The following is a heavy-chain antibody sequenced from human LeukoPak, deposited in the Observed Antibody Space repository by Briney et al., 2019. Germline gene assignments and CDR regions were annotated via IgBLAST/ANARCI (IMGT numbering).Heavy chain of an antibody. CDR2: ISGSGGST. Sequence: GGCLRLSCAASGFTFRGYAMSWVRQAPGKGLEWVSAISGSGGSTYYADSVKGRFTTPRDNSKNTLYLQMNSLRAEDTAVYYCANRFGGWDNDAFDIWGQGTMVTVSS. CDR3: ANRFGGWDNDAFDI. J-gene: IGHJ3*02. V-gene: IGHV3-23*01. D-gene: IGHD6-19*01. CDR1: GFTFRGYA.